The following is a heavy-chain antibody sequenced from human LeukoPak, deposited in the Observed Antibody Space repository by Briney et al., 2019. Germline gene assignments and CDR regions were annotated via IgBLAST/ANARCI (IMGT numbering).Heavy chain of an antibody. CDR1: GFTFSNYW. D-gene: IGHD1-26*01. CDR3: AMGSGSYSPYYFDY. CDR2: INTDGSST. Sequence: GGSLRLSCAASGFTFSNYWMHWVRQAPGKGLVWLSRINTDGSSTTYADSVKGRFTISRDNAKNSLYLQMNSLRAEDTAVYYCAMGSGSYSPYYFDYWGQGTLVTVSS. J-gene: IGHJ4*02. V-gene: IGHV3-74*01.